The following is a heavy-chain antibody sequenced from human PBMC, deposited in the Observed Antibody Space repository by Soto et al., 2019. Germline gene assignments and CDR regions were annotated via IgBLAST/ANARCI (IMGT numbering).Heavy chain of an antibody. CDR3: ARGGGRSGSRDV. CDR1: GGSFSGHF. V-gene: IGHV4-34*01. Sequence: QVQLQEWGAGLVKPSETLSLTCAVYGGSFSGHFWNWIRQPPGKGLEWIGEINESGRTNYNPSLKSRVAISVDTSNNQFSLKVASVTAGDTAIYYCARGGGRSGSRDVWGLGTTVTVS. D-gene: IGHD5-12*01. J-gene: IGHJ6*02. CDR2: INESGRT.